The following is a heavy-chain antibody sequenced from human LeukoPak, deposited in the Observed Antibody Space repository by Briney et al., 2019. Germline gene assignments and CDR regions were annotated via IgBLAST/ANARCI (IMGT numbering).Heavy chain of an antibody. D-gene: IGHD1-26*01. CDR1: GGSISSNY. J-gene: IGHJ5*02. CDR2: IYYSGST. V-gene: IGHV4-59*12. CDR3: AKNGQSGFSFDP. Sequence: PSETLSLTCTVSGGSISSNYWSWIRQPPGKGLECIGYIYYSGSTNYNPSLKSRVTISVDTSKNQFSLKLSSVTAADTAIYHCAKNGQSGFSFDPWGQGTLVTVSS.